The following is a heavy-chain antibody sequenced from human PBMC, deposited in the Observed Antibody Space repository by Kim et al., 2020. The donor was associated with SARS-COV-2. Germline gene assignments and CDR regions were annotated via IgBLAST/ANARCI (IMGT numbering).Heavy chain of an antibody. CDR1: GGTFSSYA. J-gene: IGHJ4*02. CDR2: IIPIFGTA. V-gene: IGHV1-69*13. D-gene: IGHD6-19*01. Sequence: SVKVSCKASGGTFSSYAISWVRQAPGQGLEWMGGIIPIFGTANYAQKFQGRVTITADESTSTAYMELSSLRSEDTAVYYCARGYSSGWRPQGIWGQGTLVTVSS. CDR3: ARGYSSGWRPQGI.